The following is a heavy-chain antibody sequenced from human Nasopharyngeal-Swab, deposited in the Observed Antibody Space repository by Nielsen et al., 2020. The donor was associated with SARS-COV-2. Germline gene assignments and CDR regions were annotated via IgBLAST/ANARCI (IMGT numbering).Heavy chain of an antibody. J-gene: IGHJ4*02. CDR3: ARRNDYIWGTNDY. D-gene: IGHD3-16*01. V-gene: IGHV5-10-1*04. Sequence: VRQMPGKGLEWMGRIDPSGSYTNYSPSFQGQVTISADKSISTAYLQWSSLKASDTAMYYCARRNDYIWGTNDYWGQGTLVTVSS. CDR2: IDPSGSYT.